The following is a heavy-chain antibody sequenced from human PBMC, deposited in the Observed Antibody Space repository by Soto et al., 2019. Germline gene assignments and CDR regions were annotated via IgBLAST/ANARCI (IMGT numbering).Heavy chain of an antibody. J-gene: IGHJ6*03. CDR1: GFTVGTNY. CDR2: IYAAGHT. Sequence: EVRLVESGGGLVQPGECLRLSCEASGFTVGTNYISWVRQSPGKGLEWVSVIYAAGHTYYPDSVKGRFTISRDTSLNTVSLQMSSLRVDDTAVYYCARAIVTPGTYYIDVWGKGTTVTVSS. D-gene: IGHD4-4*01. CDR3: ARAIVTPGTYYIDV. V-gene: IGHV3-66*01.